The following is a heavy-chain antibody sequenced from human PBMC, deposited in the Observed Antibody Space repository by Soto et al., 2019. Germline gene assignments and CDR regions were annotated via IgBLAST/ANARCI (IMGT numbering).Heavy chain of an antibody. Sequence: AASVKVSCKASGYTFTSYAMHWGRQAPGQRLEWMGWINAGNGNTKYSQKFQGRVTITRDTSASTAYMELSSLRSEDTAVYYCARDPLTTVVTRFDYWGQGTLVTVSS. J-gene: IGHJ4*02. CDR1: GYTFTSYA. CDR2: INAGNGNT. D-gene: IGHD4-17*01. CDR3: ARDPLTTVVTRFDY. V-gene: IGHV1-3*01.